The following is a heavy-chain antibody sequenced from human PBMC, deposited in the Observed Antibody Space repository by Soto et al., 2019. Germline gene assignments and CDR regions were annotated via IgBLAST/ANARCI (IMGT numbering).Heavy chain of an antibody. Sequence: ASVKVSCKASGGTFSSYAISWVRQAPGQGLEWMGGIIPIFGTANYAQKFQGRVTITADESTSTAYMELSSLRSEDTAVYYCARDSEEGRDSLGAFDIWGQGTMVTVSS. CDR2: IIPIFGTA. CDR1: GGTFSSYA. J-gene: IGHJ3*02. CDR3: ARDSEEGRDSLGAFDI. V-gene: IGHV1-69*13. D-gene: IGHD5-18*01.